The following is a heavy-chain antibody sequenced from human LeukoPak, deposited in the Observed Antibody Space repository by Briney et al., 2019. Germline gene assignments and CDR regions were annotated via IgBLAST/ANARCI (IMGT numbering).Heavy chain of an antibody. CDR1: GFTFDDYA. D-gene: IGHD6-13*01. CDR3: AKAITPRLAAAAGYFDY. J-gene: IGHJ4*02. Sequence: GGSLRLSCAASGFTFDDYAMHWVRQAPGKGLEWVSGISWNSGSIGYADSVKGRFTISRDNAKNSLYLQMNSLRAEDTALYYCAKAITPRLAAAAGYFDYWGQGTLVTVSS. CDR2: ISWNSGSI. V-gene: IGHV3-9*01.